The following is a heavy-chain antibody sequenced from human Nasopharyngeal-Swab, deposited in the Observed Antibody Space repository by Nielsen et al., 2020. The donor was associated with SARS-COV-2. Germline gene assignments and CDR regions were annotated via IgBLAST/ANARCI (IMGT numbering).Heavy chain of an antibody. V-gene: IGHV3-13*05. CDR1: GFTFSDYD. Sequence: GESLKISCAASGFTFSDYDMHWVRQATGKGLEWVSAIGTAGDPYYPGSVKGRFTISRENAKNSLYLQMNSLRAGDTAVYYCGRGGYDYYMDVWGKGTTVTVSS. CDR2: IGTAGDP. CDR3: GRGGYDYYMDV. J-gene: IGHJ6*03.